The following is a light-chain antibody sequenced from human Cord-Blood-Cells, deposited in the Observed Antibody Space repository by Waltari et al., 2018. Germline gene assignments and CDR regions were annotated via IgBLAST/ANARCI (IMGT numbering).Light chain of an antibody. CDR2: GAS. Sequence: EIVMTQSPATLSVSPGERATLSCRASQSVSSNLAWYQQKPGQAPRLLIYGASTRATGIPAMFSGSGSGKEFTLTRSCLQSEDFAVYYCQKYNNWLITFGQGTRLEIK. J-gene: IGKJ5*01. CDR1: QSVSSN. V-gene: IGKV3-15*01. CDR3: QKYNNWLIT.